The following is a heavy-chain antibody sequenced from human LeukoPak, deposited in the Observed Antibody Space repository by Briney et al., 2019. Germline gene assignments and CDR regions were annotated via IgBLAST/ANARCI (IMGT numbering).Heavy chain of an antibody. Sequence: GGSLRLSCSASEFIFSNFWMSWVRQAPGKGLEWVAVIWYDGSNENYADSVKGRFTISRDNSNNTLFLQMNSLRIEDTAVYYYAKDQSSSGYDFNYFNLWGQGTLVTVSS. CDR1: EFIFSNFW. CDR2: IWYDGSNE. V-gene: IGHV3-33*06. J-gene: IGHJ4*02. CDR3: AKDQSSSGYDFNYFNL. D-gene: IGHD5-12*01.